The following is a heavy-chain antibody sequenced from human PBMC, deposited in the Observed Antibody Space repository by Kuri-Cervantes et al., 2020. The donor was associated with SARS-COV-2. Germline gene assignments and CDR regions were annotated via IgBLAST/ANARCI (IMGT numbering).Heavy chain of an antibody. J-gene: IGHJ6*02. CDR1: GFAFSIYA. Sequence: GGSLRLSCAPSGFAFSIYAMNWVRQGPRKGLEWVSGISGSGATTYYADSVKGRFTISRDNSKNTLYLQMNSLRAEDTAVYYRAKEEKVLRFLEWLGGMDVWGQGTTVTVSS. CDR3: AKEEKVLRFLEWLGGMDV. D-gene: IGHD3-3*01. CDR2: ISGSGATT. V-gene: IGHV3-23*01.